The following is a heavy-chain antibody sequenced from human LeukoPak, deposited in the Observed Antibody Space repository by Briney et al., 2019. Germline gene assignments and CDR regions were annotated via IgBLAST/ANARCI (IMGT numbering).Heavy chain of an antibody. Sequence: GGSLRLSCAASGFTFSSYGMHWVRQAPGKGLEWVAVTLYDGSDKYYADSVKGRFTISRDNSKNTLYLQMNSLRAEDTAVYYCARNLSKHRGVIDYWGQGTLVTVSS. CDR3: ARNLSKHRGVIDY. V-gene: IGHV3-30*03. CDR1: GFTFSSYG. CDR2: TLYDGSDK. J-gene: IGHJ4*02. D-gene: IGHD3-10*01.